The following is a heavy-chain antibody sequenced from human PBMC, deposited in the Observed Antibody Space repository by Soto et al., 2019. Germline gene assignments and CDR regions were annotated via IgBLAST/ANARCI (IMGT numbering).Heavy chain of an antibody. CDR2: IIPIFGTA. CDR3: ATPGAQMATIQGVFPFDY. CDR1: AGTFRGYA. Sequence: GASVKVSCTASAGTFRGYAISWVRQAPGQGLEWMGGIIPIFGTATYAQKFHGRATITADNSTSRAYIELSSLRSEDTAVYYRATPGAQMATIQGVFPFDYWGQGTLVTVSS. J-gene: IGHJ4*02. D-gene: IGHD5-12*01. V-gene: IGHV1-69*06.